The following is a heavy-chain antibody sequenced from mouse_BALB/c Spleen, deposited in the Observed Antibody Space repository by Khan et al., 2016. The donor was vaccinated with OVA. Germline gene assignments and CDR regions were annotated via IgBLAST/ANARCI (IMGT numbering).Heavy chain of an antibody. CDR3: ARVYRSDFDY. J-gene: IGHJ2*01. CDR1: GYSFTGYF. Sequence: EVQLQESGPELVKPGASVKISCKASGYSFTGYFMNWVMQSHGQSLEWIGRINPHIGETLYNPKFKGKATLTVDESSSTAHMELRSLASEDSAVYYCARVYRSDFDYWGQGTTLTVSS. D-gene: IGHD1-1*01. V-gene: IGHV1-20*02. CDR2: INPHIGET.